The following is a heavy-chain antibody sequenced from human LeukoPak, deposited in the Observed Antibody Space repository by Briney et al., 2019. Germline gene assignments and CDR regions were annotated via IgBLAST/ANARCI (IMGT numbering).Heavy chain of an antibody. V-gene: IGHV1-8*03. CDR2: MNPNSGNT. Sequence: ASVKVSCKASGYTFTSYDINWVRQATGHGLEWMGWMNPNSGNTGYAQKFQGRVTITRNTSISTAYMELSSLRSEDTAVYYCARKRGYSGSVGFDYWGRGTLVTVSS. CDR1: GYTFTSYD. D-gene: IGHD5-12*01. CDR3: ARKRGYSGSVGFDY. J-gene: IGHJ4*02.